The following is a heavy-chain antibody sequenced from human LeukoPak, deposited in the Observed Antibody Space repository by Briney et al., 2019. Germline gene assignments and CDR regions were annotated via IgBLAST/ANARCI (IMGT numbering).Heavy chain of an antibody. D-gene: IGHD2-21*02. V-gene: IGHV3-21*01. J-gene: IGHJ3*02. CDR1: GFTFSSYS. CDR3: AREVNCGGDCYAFDI. CDR2: ISSSSSYI. Sequence: GRSLRLSCAASGFTFSSYSMNWVRQAPGKGLEWVSSISSSSSYIYYADSVKGRFTISRDNAKNSLYLQMNSLRAEDTAVYYCAREVNCGGDCYAFDIWGQGTMVTVSS.